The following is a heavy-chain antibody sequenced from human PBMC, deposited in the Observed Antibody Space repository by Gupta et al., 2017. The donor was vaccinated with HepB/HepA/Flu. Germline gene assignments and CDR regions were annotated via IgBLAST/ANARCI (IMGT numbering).Heavy chain of an antibody. J-gene: IGHJ3*02. CDR3: ARGSSTSDAFDI. D-gene: IGHD2-2*01. CDR1: GFTFSSYA. V-gene: IGHV3-64*01. CDR2: ISSNGGST. Sequence: EVQLVESGGGLVQPGGSLRLSCSASGFTFSSYAMHWVRQAPGKGLEYVSAISSNGGSTYYANSVKGRFTIPRDNSKNTLYLQMGSLRAEDMAVYYCARGSSTSDAFDIWGQGTMVTVSS.